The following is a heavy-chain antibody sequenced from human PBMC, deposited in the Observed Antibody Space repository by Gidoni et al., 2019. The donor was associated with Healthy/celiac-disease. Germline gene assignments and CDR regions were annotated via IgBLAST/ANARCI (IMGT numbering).Heavy chain of an antibody. J-gene: IGHJ6*02. V-gene: IGHV3-9*01. Sequence: EVQLVESGGGLVQPGRSLRLSCAAAGFTFDDYAMHWVRQAPGKGLEWVSGISWNSGSIGYADSVKGRFTISRDNAKNSLYLQMNSLRAEDTALYYCAKGVPHCSSTSCRYYYYGMDVWGQGTTVTVSS. CDR2: ISWNSGSI. D-gene: IGHD2-2*01. CDR3: AKGVPHCSSTSCRYYYYGMDV. CDR1: GFTFDDYA.